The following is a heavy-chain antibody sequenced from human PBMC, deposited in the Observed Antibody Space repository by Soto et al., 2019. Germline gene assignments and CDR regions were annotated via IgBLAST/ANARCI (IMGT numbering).Heavy chain of an antibody. V-gene: IGHV3-33*01. D-gene: IGHD5-12*01. CDR1: GFTFSSHA. J-gene: IGHJ4*02. CDR2: IWYDGSKK. CDR3: ARDPGYSGFDFDY. Sequence: LRLSCAASGFTFSSHAMHWVRQAPGKGLEWVAVIWYDGSKKYYGDSVKGRFTVARDDSKSTLSLQMNSLRVEDTAVYYCARDPGYSGFDFDYWGQGTLVTVS.